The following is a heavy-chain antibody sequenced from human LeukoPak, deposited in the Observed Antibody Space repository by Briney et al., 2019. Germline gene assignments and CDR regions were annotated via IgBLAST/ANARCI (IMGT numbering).Heavy chain of an antibody. CDR2: AFYSGST. CDR1: GGSISSSSYY. V-gene: IGHV4-39*01. CDR3: ARILAATTYFDY. D-gene: IGHD6-13*01. J-gene: IGHJ4*01. Sequence: SETLSLTCTVSGGSISSSSYYWGWIRQPPGKGLEWIGSAFYSGSTYYNPSLKSRVTISVDTSKNQFSLKLSSVTAADTAVYYCARILAATTYFDYWGHGTLVTVSS.